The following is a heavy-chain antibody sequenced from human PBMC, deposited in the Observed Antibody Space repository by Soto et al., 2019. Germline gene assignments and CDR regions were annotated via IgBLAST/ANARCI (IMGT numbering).Heavy chain of an antibody. D-gene: IGHD2-21*02. CDR1: GFTFSSYA. CDR2: ISYDGSNK. V-gene: IGHV3-30-3*01. CDR3: ARVSSVVTAILRIDY. Sequence: QVQLVESGGGVVQPGRSLRLSCAASGFTFSSYAMHWVRQAPGKGLEWVAVISYDGSNKYYADSVKGRFTISRDNSKNTLYLQMNSLRAEDTAVYYCARVSSVVTAILRIDYWGQGTLVTVSS. J-gene: IGHJ4*02.